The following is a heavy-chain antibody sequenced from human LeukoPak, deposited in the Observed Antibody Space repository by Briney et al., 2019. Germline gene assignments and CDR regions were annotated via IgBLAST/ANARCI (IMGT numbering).Heavy chain of an antibody. Sequence: GGSLRLSCAASGFTFSSYWMHWVRQAPGKGLVWVSRINSDGSSTSYADSVKGRFTISRDNAKNSLYLQMNSLRAEDTAVYYCARGPLSGSNDYWGQGTLVTVSS. V-gene: IGHV3-74*01. CDR1: GFTFSSYW. CDR2: INSDGSST. J-gene: IGHJ4*02. CDR3: ARGPLSGSNDY. D-gene: IGHD1-26*01.